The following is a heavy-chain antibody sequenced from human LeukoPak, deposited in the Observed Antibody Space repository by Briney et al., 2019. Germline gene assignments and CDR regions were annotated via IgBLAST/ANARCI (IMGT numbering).Heavy chain of an antibody. CDR3: ARANNSSWHN. CDR2: IKPDGSAE. V-gene: IGHV3-7*01. Sequence: GGSLRLSCATSGFTFSSNWMSWVRHAPGRGLEWVANIKPDGSAEYYAASVKGRFTVSRDNAKNSLYLQMNSLRVDDTAAYYCARANNSSWHNWGQGTLVTVSS. J-gene: IGHJ4*02. D-gene: IGHD6-13*01. CDR1: GFTFSSNW.